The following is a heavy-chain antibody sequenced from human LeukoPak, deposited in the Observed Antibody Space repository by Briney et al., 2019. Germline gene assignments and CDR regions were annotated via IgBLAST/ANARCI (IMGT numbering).Heavy chain of an antibody. CDR2: IYYSGST. V-gene: IGHV4-39*07. J-gene: IGHJ5*02. CDR1: GGSISSTSYY. Sequence: KPSETLSLTCTVSGGSISSTSYYWGWIRQPPGKGLEWIGTIYYSGSTYYNPSLKSRVTISVVTSKNQFSLKLRSVTAADTAVYYCARAYSSSWYFNWFDPWGQGTLVTVSS. CDR3: ARAYSSSWYFNWFDP. D-gene: IGHD6-13*01.